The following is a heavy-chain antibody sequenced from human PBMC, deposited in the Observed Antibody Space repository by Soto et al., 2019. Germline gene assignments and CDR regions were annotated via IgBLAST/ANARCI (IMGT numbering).Heavy chain of an antibody. CDR2: IYWDDDK. D-gene: IGHD5-12*01. CDR1: GFSLSTSGVG. Sequence: QITLKESGPTLVKPTQTLTLTCTFSGFSLSTSGVGVGWIRQPPGKALEWLALIYWDDDKRYSPSLKSRLTITKDTTKNQVVLTMTNRDPVDTATYYCAHQGGLDWFDPWGQGTLVTVSS. CDR3: AHQGGLDWFDP. J-gene: IGHJ5*02. V-gene: IGHV2-5*02.